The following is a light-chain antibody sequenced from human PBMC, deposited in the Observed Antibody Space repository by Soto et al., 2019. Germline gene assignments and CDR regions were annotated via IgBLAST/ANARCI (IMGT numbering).Light chain of an antibody. CDR1: SSDVGGYNC. CDR3: CSCAGDYTIDV. V-gene: IGLV2-11*01. J-gene: IGLJ1*01. Sequence: QSVLTQPRSVSGSPGQSVTISCTRTSSDVGGYNCVSWYQQHPGKAPKLMIYDVTKRPSGVPDRFSGSKSGDTASLTISGLQADDEADYYCCSCAGDYTIDVFGTGTKGTVL. CDR2: DVT.